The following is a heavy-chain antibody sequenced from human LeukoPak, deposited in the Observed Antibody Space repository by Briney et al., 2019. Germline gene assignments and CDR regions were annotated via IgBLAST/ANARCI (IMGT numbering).Heavy chain of an antibody. CDR1: GYTFAISW. CDR3: ARMRNWRFGC. D-gene: IGHD1-1*01. V-gene: IGHV5-51*01. J-gene: IGHJ1*01. CDR2: IYPGDSDT. Sequence: AESLQISCKGSGYTFAISWIGWERQMPGKGLEWMGIIYPGDSDTRYSPSFQGQVTISADKSISTAYLQWNSLKASDTAMYYCARMRNWRFGCWGQGILVSVSS.